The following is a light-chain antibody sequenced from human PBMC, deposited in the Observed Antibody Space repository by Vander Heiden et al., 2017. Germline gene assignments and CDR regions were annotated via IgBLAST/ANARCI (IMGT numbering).Light chain of an antibody. CDR2: AAS. CDR1: QTISSY. V-gene: IGKV1-39*01. J-gene: IGKJ2*01. CDR3: QQSDSVPYT. Sequence: DIQMTQSPSSLSASVGDRVTITCRASQTISSYLNWYQQRPGKAPNLLIYAASSLQSGVPSRFSGSGSGTDFTLTINSLQPEDLATYYCQQSDSVPYTFGQGTKLDIK.